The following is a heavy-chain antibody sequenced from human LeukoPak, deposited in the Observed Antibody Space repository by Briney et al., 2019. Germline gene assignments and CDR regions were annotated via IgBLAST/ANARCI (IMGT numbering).Heavy chain of an antibody. CDR2: IRSKANSYAT. CDR1: GFIFSGSA. Sequence: GGSLRLSCAASGFIFSGSAMHWVRQASGKGLGWVGRIRSKANSYATAYAASVKGRFTISRDDSKNTAYLQMNSLKTEDTTVYYCTWRGCSSATCEYFFDHWGQGTLVTVSS. J-gene: IGHJ4*02. V-gene: IGHV3-73*01. CDR3: TWRGCSSATCEYFFDH. D-gene: IGHD2-2*01.